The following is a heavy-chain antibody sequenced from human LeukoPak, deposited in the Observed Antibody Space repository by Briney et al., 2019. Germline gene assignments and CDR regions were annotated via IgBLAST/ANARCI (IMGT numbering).Heavy chain of an antibody. Sequence: AASVKVSCKASGYTFTNYAISWVRQAPGQGLEWMGWINAYNGYTHYAQKLQGRVTMTTDTSTSTAYMDLRSLRSDDTAVYYCATSKGYCSGGSCYYHFDYWGQGTLVTVSS. CDR2: INAYNGYT. V-gene: IGHV1-18*01. J-gene: IGHJ4*02. D-gene: IGHD2-15*01. CDR3: ATSKGYCSGGSCYYHFDY. CDR1: GYTFTNYA.